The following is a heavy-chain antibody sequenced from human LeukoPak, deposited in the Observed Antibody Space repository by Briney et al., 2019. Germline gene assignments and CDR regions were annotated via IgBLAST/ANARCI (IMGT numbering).Heavy chain of an antibody. Sequence: ASVKVSCKASGGTFSRYAISWVRQAPGQGLEWMGGIIPIFGTANYAQKFQGRVTITADESTSTAYVELSSLRSEDTAVYYCARDHWGSGMAHAAWGQGTLVTVSS. V-gene: IGHV1-69*13. D-gene: IGHD7-27*01. CDR3: ARDHWGSGMAHAA. CDR2: IIPIFGTA. J-gene: IGHJ5*02. CDR1: GGTFSRYA.